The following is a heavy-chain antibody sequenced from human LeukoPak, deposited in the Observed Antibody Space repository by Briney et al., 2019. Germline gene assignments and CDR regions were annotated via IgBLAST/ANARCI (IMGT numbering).Heavy chain of an antibody. Sequence: ASVKVSCKASGGTFISYAISWVRQAPGQGLEGMGGIIPIFGTANYAQKFQGRVTITADESTSTAYMELSSLRSEDTAVYYCARDLTIVVVPAAPGFDPWGQGTLVTVSS. CDR2: IIPIFGTA. J-gene: IGHJ5*02. CDR3: ARDLTIVVVPAAPGFDP. CDR1: GGTFISYA. V-gene: IGHV1-69*13. D-gene: IGHD2-2*01.